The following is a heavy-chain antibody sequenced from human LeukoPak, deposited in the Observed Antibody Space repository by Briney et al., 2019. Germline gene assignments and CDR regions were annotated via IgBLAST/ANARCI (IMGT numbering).Heavy chain of an antibody. J-gene: IGHJ4*02. CDR1: GYTFTSYA. CDR2: INAGSGDT. CDR3: AKVGATNTFDY. Sequence: GASVKVSCKASGYTFTSYAMHWVRQAPGQRLEWMGWINAGSGDTKYSKKFQGRVTITRDTSASTAYMELSSLRSEDTAVYTCAKVGATNTFDYWGQGTLVTVSS. V-gene: IGHV1-3*01. D-gene: IGHD1-26*01.